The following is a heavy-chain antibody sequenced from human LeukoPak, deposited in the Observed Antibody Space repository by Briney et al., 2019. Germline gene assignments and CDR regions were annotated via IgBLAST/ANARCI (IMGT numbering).Heavy chain of an antibody. CDR1: GGSISSGGYY. CDR3: ARHGITVAGFDYFDP. V-gene: IGHV4-31*03. D-gene: IGHD6-19*01. Sequence: SETLSLTCTVSGGSISSGGYYWSWIRQHPGKGLEWIGYIYYSGSTYYNPSLKSRVTISVDTSKNQFSLKLSSVTAADTAIYYCARHGITVAGFDYFDPWGQGTLVTVSS. CDR2: IYYSGST. J-gene: IGHJ5*02.